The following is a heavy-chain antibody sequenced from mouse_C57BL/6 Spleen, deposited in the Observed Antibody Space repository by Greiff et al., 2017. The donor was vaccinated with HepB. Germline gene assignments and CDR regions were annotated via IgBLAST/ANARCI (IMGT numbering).Heavy chain of an antibody. CDR3: AKDDYDGFAY. CDR2: IYPGGGNT. V-gene: IGHV1-81*01. CDR1: GYTFTSYG. D-gene: IGHD2-4*01. Sequence: VQLQQSGAELAKPGASVKLSCKASGYTFTSYGMSWVKQRPGQGLEWIGRIYPGGGNTYYNEKFKGKATLTADKSSSTAYMELRSLTSEDSAVYCCAKDDYDGFAYWGQGTPVTVSA. J-gene: IGHJ3*01.